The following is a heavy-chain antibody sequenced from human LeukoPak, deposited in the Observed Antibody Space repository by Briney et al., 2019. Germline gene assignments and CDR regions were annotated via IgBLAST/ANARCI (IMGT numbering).Heavy chain of an antibody. CDR3: ARNYYYYYMDV. Sequence: SETLSLTCSVSGGSLSSYYWSWIRQPPGQGLEWIGYIYSSGSTNYNPSLKSRVTISVDTSKNHFSLNLTSVTAADTALYYCARNYYYYYMDVWGKGTTVTVSS. CDR1: GGSLSSYY. V-gene: IGHV4-59*08. CDR2: IYSSGST. J-gene: IGHJ6*03.